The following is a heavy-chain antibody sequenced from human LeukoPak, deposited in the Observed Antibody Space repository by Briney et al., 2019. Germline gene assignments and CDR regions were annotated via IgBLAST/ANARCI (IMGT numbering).Heavy chain of an antibody. CDR1: GYTFTDYY. CDR2: INPNSGGGT. V-gene: IGHV1-2*06. J-gene: IGHJ4*02. D-gene: IGHD6-19*01. Sequence: GSVKVSCKASGYTFTDYYIHWVRQAPGQGLEWMGRINPNSGGGTNYARKFQGRVTMTGDTSISTAHMELSRLRSDDTAVYYCARIINGWYYFDYWGQGTLVTVSS. CDR3: ARIINGWYYFDY.